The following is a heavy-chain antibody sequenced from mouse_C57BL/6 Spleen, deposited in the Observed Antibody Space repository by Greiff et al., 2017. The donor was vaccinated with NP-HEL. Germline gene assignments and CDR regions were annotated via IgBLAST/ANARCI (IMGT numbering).Heavy chain of an antibody. CDR3: VRGGSSPYYYAMDY. Sequence: EVQLVESGGGLVQPKGSLKLSCAASGFTFNTYAMHWVRQAPGKGLEWVARIRSKSSNYATYYADSVKDRFTISRDDSQSMLYLQMNNPKTEDTAMYYCVRGGSSPYYYAMDYWGQGTSVTVSS. V-gene: IGHV10-3*01. J-gene: IGHJ4*01. CDR1: GFTFNTYA. CDR2: IRSKSSNYAT. D-gene: IGHD1-1*01.